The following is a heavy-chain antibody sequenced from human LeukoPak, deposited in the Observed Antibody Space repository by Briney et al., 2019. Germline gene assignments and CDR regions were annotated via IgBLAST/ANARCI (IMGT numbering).Heavy chain of an antibody. CDR1: GFSFSNYA. D-gene: IGHD2-21*01. V-gene: IGHV3-23*01. Sequence: PGGSLRLSCAASGFSFSNYAMSWVRQAPGKGLEWVSVISGSGRSTYYADSVRGRFTISRDNSKNTLYLQVNSLSAEDTAVYYCARDGGGINSWVWAYDYWGRGALVTVSS. CDR3: ARDGGGINSWVWAYDY. CDR2: ISGSGRST. J-gene: IGHJ4*02.